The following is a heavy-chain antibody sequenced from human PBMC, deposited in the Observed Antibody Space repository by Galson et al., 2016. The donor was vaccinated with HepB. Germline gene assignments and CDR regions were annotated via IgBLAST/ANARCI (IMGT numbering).Heavy chain of an antibody. CDR3: ARDTSGLLLGNYYYGMDV. J-gene: IGHJ6*02. CDR1: GYTFTRFA. CDR2: INTNTGNP. Sequence: SVKVSCKASGYTFTRFAMNWVRQAPGQGLEWLGWINTNTGNPTYAQGFPGRFVFSLDTSVSTAYLQISSLKAEDTAVYFCARDTSGLLLGNYYYGMDVWGQGTTVTVSS. V-gene: IGHV7-4-1*02. D-gene: IGHD2-15*01.